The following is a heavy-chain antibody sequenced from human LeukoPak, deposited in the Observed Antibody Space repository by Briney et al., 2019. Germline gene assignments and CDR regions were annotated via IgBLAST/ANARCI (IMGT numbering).Heavy chain of an antibody. J-gene: IGHJ4*02. V-gene: IGHV3-23*01. CDR2: ISGSGGST. D-gene: IGHD6-13*01. CDR1: GFTFSSYA. CDR3: AKRGDSSSWYGNFDY. Sequence: PGGSLRLSCAASGFTFSSYAMSWVRQAPGKGLEWVSAISGSGGSTYYADSVKGRFTISRDNSENTLYLQMNSLRAEDTAVYYCAKRGDSSSWYGNFDYWGQGTLVTVSS.